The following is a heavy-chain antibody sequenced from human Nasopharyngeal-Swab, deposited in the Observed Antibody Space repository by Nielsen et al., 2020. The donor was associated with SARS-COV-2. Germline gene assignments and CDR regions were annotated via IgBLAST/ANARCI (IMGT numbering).Heavy chain of an antibody. CDR2: ISGSGGST. D-gene: IGHD4-11*01. Sequence: GESLKISCAASGFTFSSYAIRWVRQAPGKGLEWVSAISGSGGSTYYADSVKGRFTISRDNSKNTLYLQMNSLRAEDTAVYYCAKEEVLQYNYYYYYGMDVWGQGTTVTVSS. CDR3: AKEEVLQYNYYYYYGMDV. V-gene: IGHV3-23*01. CDR1: GFTFSSYA. J-gene: IGHJ6*02.